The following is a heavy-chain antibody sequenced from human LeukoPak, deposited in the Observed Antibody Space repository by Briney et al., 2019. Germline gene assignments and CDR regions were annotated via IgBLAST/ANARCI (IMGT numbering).Heavy chain of an antibody. CDR2: IYYSGST. J-gene: IGHJ6*03. Sequence: PSETLSLTCTVSGGSISSGGYYWSWIRQPPGKGLEWIGYIYYSGSTNYNPSLKSRVTISVDTSKNQFSLKLSSVTAADTAVYYCAREISSSSHYYYMDVWGKGTTVTVSS. V-gene: IGHV4-61*08. CDR1: GGSISSGGYY. CDR3: AREISSSSHYYYMDV. D-gene: IGHD6-6*01.